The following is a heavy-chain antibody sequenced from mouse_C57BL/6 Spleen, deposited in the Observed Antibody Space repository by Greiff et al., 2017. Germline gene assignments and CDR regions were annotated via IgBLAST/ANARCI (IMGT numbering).Heavy chain of an antibody. Sequence: EVKLQQSGPVLVKPGASVKMSCKASGYTFTDYYMNWVKQSHGKSLEWIGVINPYNGGTSYNQKFKGKATLTVDKSSSTAYMELNSLTSEDSAVYYCARRITTVVRYFDVWGTGTTVTVSS. D-gene: IGHD1-1*01. CDR2: INPYNGGT. CDR3: ARRITTVVRYFDV. CDR1: GYTFTDYY. V-gene: IGHV1-19*01. J-gene: IGHJ1*03.